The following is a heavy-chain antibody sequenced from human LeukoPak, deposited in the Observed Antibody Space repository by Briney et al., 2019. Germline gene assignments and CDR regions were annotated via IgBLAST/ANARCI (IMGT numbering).Heavy chain of an antibody. CDR2: IRGVGGST. J-gene: IGHJ4*02. D-gene: IGHD6-13*01. CDR1: GFTFDDYA. CDR3: AKDIRNKKMIAAAGTFDY. V-gene: IGHV3-43*02. Sequence: GGSLRLSCAPSGFTFDDYATHWVRHAPGKGLEWVSFIRGVGGSTYYTDSVNGRFTISGDNSKNSLYLQMNSLRTEDTALYYCAKDIRNKKMIAAAGTFDYWGQGTLVTVSS.